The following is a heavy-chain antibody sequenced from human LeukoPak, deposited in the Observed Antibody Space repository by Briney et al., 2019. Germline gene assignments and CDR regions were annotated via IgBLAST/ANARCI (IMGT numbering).Heavy chain of an antibody. Sequence: GGSLRLSCAGSGFTFDDYAMHWVRRTPGKGLEWVSGISWNSGNIAYADFVGGRFTISRDNAKNSLSLQMNSLSDEDTAVYYCAKDAYGGATFFYYMDVWGKGTTVTVSS. D-gene: IGHD2/OR15-2a*01. CDR1: GFTFDDYA. V-gene: IGHV3-9*01. J-gene: IGHJ6*03. CDR2: ISWNSGNI. CDR3: AKDAYGGATFFYYMDV.